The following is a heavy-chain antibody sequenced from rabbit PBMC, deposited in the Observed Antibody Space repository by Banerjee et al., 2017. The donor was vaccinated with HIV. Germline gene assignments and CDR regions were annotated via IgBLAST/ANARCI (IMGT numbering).Heavy chain of an antibody. Sequence: QEQLEESGGDLVKPGASLTLTCTASGFSFSSSYWICWVRQAPGKGLEWIACIYAGSSGSTYYASWAKGRFTISKTSSTTVTLQMTSLTAADTATYFCARSAGSSAYTNFWGPGTLVTVS. CDR2: IYAGSSGST. D-gene: IGHD8-1*01. V-gene: IGHV1S45*01. J-gene: IGHJ3*01. CDR3: ARSAGSSAYTNF. CDR1: GFSFSSSYW.